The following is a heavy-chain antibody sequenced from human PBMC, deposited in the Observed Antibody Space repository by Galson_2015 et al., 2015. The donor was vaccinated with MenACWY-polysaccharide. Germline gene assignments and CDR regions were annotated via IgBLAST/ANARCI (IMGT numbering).Heavy chain of an antibody. Sequence: SLRLSCAASGFVFNNYAMSWVRQAPGKGLDWVSSISYNGGATFYGDSVKGRFTISRDNSKNTLYLQMNSLRAGDTAVYYCARISLPVPPIDSWGQGTLVTVSS. CDR2: ISYNGGAT. V-gene: IGHV3-23*01. D-gene: IGHD2-2*02. J-gene: IGHJ4*02. CDR1: GFVFNNYA. CDR3: ARISLPVPPIDS.